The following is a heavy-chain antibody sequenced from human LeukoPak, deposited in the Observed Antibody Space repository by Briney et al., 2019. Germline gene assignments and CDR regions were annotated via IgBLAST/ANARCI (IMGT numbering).Heavy chain of an antibody. CDR2: MHPNSGNT. V-gene: IGHV1-8*01. Sequence: ASVKVSCKASGYTFTSYDINWVRQATGQGLEWMGWMHPNSGNTGYAQKFQGRVTMTRNTSISTAYMELSSLRSEDTAVYYCATTPAGIAAAVGGYWGQGTLVTVSS. CDR1: GYTFTSYD. CDR3: ATTPAGIAAAVGGY. D-gene: IGHD6-13*01. J-gene: IGHJ4*02.